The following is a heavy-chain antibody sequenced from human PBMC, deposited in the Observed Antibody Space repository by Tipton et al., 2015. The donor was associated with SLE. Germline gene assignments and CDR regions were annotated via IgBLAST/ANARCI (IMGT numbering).Heavy chain of an antibody. CDR2: TYYTGST. J-gene: IGHJ4*02. D-gene: IGHD3-22*01. CDR1: GGSISSSSYY. Sequence: ISSVSGGSISSSSYYWGWTRQPPGKGLEWIGSTYYTGSTFYNPSLKTRVTISVDTSKNQFSLKLSSVTAADTAVYYCARDEYRYDATGYHLLGHFDFWGQGTLVTVSS. V-gene: IGHV4-39*07. CDR3: ARDEYRYDATGYHLLGHFDF.